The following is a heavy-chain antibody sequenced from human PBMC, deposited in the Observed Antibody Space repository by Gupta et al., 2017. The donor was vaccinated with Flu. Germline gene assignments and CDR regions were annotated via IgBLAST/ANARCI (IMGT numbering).Heavy chain of an antibody. CDR2: IKSKRGGETT. CDR3: TWVVPAATFGR. CDR1: GFNFNDAW. V-gene: IGHV3-15*01. D-gene: IGHD2-2*01. J-gene: IGHJ5*02. Sequence: EVQLVESGGGLVKPGGSLRLSCAASGFNFNDAWRSWVRQAPGKGLEWVGRIKSKRGGETTDYAAPVKGRFSISRDDSNNKLYLQMNSLKSEDTAVYFCTWVVPAATFGRWGQGTLVTVSS.